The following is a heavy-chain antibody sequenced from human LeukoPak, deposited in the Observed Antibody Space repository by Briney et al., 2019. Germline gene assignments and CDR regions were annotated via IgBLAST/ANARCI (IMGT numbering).Heavy chain of an antibody. CDR3: ARVAAAGTGDY. V-gene: IGHV4-38-2*02. D-gene: IGHD6-13*01. CDR1: GYSISSGYY. Sequence: PSETLSLTCTVSGYSISSGYYWGWIRQPPGKGLEWIGSIYHSGSTYYNPSLKSRVTISVDTSKNQFSLKLSSVTAADTAVYYRARVAAAGTGDYWGQGTLVTVSS. J-gene: IGHJ4*02. CDR2: IYHSGST.